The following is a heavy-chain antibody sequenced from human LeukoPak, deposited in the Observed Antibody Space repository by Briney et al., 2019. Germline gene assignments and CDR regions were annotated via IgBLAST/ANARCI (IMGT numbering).Heavy chain of an antibody. Sequence: HPGRSLRLSRAAAGFTFSRYEMNWVRQPPGKGLEWVSYISSSGSTTYYADSVKGRFTISRDNAKNLLYLQMNSLRAEDTAVYYCARDSSGYYHGAYYYYMNVWGKGTTVTVSS. J-gene: IGHJ6*03. CDR2: ISSSGSTT. D-gene: IGHD3-22*01. V-gene: IGHV3-48*03. CDR3: ARDSSGYYHGAYYYYMNV. CDR1: GFTFSRYE.